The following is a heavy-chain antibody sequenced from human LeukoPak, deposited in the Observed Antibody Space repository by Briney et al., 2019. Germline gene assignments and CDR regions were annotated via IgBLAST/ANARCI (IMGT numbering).Heavy chain of an antibody. D-gene: IGHD3-10*01. CDR3: ARARVVLLWFGESYYMDV. J-gene: IGHJ6*03. CDR1: GFTFSSYE. Sequence: GGSLRLSCAASGFTFSSYEMNWVRQAPGKGLEWVSYISSSGSTIYYADSVKGRFTISRDNAKNSLYLQMNSLRAEDTAVYYCARARVVLLWFGESYYMDVWGKGTTVTISS. V-gene: IGHV3-48*03. CDR2: ISSSGSTI.